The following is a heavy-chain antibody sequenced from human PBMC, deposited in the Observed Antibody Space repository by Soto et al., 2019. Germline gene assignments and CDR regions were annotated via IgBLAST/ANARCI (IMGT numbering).Heavy chain of an antibody. CDR2: IYYSGTT. Sequence: QVQLQESGPGLVKPSQTLSLACTVSGGSISSGDYYWSWIRQHPGKGLEWIGYIYYSGTTNYNPSLRSRVTISVDTSKNQFYLKLSSVTVADTAVYYCARDKKWDYGDYYYMDVWGKGTTVTVSS. CDR3: ARDKKWDYGDYYYMDV. J-gene: IGHJ6*03. V-gene: IGHV4-31*03. CDR1: GGSISSGDYY. D-gene: IGHD4-17*01.